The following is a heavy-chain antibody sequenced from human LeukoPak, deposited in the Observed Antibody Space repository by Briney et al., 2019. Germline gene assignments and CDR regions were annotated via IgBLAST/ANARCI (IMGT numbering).Heavy chain of an antibody. J-gene: IGHJ4*02. CDR2: ISSDGSNT. CDR1: GFTFSGYA. Sequence: GGSLRLSCAASGFTFSGYAIHWVRQAPGKGLEWVTLISSDGSNTYYADSVKGRFTISRDNSKNTLYLQMNSLRAEDTAVYHCARGLYSDTKAIDYWGQGTLVTVSS. V-gene: IGHV3-30*04. CDR3: ARGLYSDTKAIDY. D-gene: IGHD6-13*01.